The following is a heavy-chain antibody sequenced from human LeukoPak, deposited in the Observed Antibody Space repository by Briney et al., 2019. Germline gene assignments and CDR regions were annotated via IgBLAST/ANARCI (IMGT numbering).Heavy chain of an antibody. J-gene: IGHJ4*02. V-gene: IGHV3-48*01. CDR2: ISSSSSTI. CDR3: AKDKGPGYFDY. CDR1: GFTFSSYS. Sequence: PGGSLRLSCAASGFTFSSYSMNWVRQAPGKGLEWVSYISSSSSTIYYADSVKGRFTISRDNAKNSLYLQMNSLRAEDTALYYCAKDKGPGYFDYWGQGTLVTVSS.